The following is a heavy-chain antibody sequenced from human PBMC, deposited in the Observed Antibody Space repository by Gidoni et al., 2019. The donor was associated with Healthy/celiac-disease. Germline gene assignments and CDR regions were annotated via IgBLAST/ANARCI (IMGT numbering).Heavy chain of an antibody. CDR1: GFTVSSNY. J-gene: IGHJ3*02. CDR2: IYSGGST. D-gene: IGHD1-1*01. Sequence: EVQLVESGGGLIQPGGSLRLSCAASGFTVSSNYISWVRQAPGKGLEWGSVIYSGGSTYYADSVKGRFTISRDNSKNTLYLQMNSLRAEDTAVYYWAREPLNWNDQFGAFDIWGQGTMVTVSS. CDR3: AREPLNWNDQFGAFDI. V-gene: IGHV3-53*01.